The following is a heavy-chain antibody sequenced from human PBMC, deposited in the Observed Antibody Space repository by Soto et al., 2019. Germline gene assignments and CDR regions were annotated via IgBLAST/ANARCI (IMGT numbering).Heavy chain of an antibody. J-gene: IGHJ4*02. CDR1: GLTFNSFA. CDR3: AKLPGYSSGWYIFDY. V-gene: IGHV3-23*01. D-gene: IGHD6-19*01. Sequence: EVQLLESGGGLVQPGGSLRLSCTNSGLTFNSFAMSWVRQSPGNGLEWVSTISSRDTTYHAYSVKGRFTIARDNSKSTLYLQLSSLRADDTAGYYCAKLPGYSSGWYIFDYWGQGTLVTVSS. CDR2: ISSRDTT.